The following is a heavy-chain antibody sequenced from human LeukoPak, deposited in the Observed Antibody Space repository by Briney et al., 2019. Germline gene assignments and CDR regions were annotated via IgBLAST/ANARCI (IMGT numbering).Heavy chain of an antibody. CDR2: ISSSSSTI. Sequence: GGSLRLSCAASGFTFSTYSMNWVRQAPGKGLEWLSYISSSSSTIYYADSVKGRFTISRDNAKNSLYLQMNSLRAEDTAVYYCARIKVAGTGATLGMDVWGQGTTVTVSS. CDR1: GFTFSTYS. V-gene: IGHV3-48*04. J-gene: IGHJ6*02. CDR3: ARIKVAGTGATLGMDV. D-gene: IGHD6-19*01.